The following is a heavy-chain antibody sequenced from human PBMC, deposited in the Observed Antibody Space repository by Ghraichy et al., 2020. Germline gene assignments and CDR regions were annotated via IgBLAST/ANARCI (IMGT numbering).Heavy chain of an antibody. D-gene: IGHD1-26*01. J-gene: IGHJ6*03. CDR2: TNHRGNT. CDR1: GGSFTSDY. Sequence: GSLRLSCAVYGGSFTSDYWSWIRQIPGKGLEWIGETNHRGNTKYNPSLTSRVSMSVDTSKNQLSLRLRSVTAADTAVYYCARGRWYYTPSGTDYYYYMDVWGNGTTVTVSS. CDR3: ARGRWYYTPSGTDYYYYMDV. V-gene: IGHV4-34*01.